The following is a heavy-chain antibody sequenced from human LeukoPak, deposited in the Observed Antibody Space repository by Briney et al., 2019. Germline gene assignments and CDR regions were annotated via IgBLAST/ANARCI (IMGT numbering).Heavy chain of an antibody. V-gene: IGHV4-34*01. CDR2: INHSGST. Sequence: PSETLSLTCAIYGGSFSGYYWTWIRQPPGKGLEWIGEINHSGSTNYNPSLKSRVTISVDTSKNQFSLKLSSVTAADTAVYYCARGLLAAVAGTSFDYWGQGTLVTVSS. D-gene: IGHD6-19*01. CDR1: GGSFSGYY. J-gene: IGHJ4*02. CDR3: ARGLLAAVAGTSFDY.